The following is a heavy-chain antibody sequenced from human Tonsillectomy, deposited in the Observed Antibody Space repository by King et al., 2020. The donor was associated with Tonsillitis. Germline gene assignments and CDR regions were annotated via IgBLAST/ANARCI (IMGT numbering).Heavy chain of an antibody. V-gene: IGHV3-33*01. CDR2: IWYDGSNK. CDR3: ARPYYDFWSGYYFDY. Sequence: VQLVESGGGVVQPGRSLRLSCAASGFTFSSYGMHWVRQAPGKGLEWVAVIWYDGSNKYNADSVKGRFTISRDNSKNTLYLQMNSLRAEDTAVYYCARPYYDFWSGYYFDYWGQGTLVTVSS. J-gene: IGHJ4*02. CDR1: GFTFSSYG. D-gene: IGHD3-3*01.